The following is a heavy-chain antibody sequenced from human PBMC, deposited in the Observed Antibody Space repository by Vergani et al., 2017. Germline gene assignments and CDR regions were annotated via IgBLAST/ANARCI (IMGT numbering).Heavy chain of an antibody. V-gene: IGHV3-30*18. J-gene: IGHJ4*02. CDR3: AKDLRITRARGGGGEFDY. CDR2: ISYDGSNK. CDR1: GFTFSSYG. Sequence: QVQLVESGGGVVQPGRSLRLSCAASGFTFSSYGMHWVRQAPGKGLEWVSVISYDGSNKYYADSVKGRFTISRDNSKNTLYLQMNSRRAEDTAVYYCAKDLRITRARGGGGEFDYWGQGTLVTVSS. D-gene: IGHD3-10*01.